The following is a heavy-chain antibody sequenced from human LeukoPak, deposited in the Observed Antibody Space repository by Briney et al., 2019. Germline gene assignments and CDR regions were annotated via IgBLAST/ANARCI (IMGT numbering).Heavy chain of an antibody. D-gene: IGHD2-15*01. V-gene: IGHV3-23*01. J-gene: IGHJ4*02. CDR3: ATFVPDLGVVVAATSYYFDY. CDR2: ISGSGGGT. CDR1: GFTFSSYA. Sequence: GGSLRLSCAASGFTFSSYAMSWVRQAPEKGLEWVSPISGSGGGTYYADSVKGRFTISRDNSKNTLYLQMNSLRAEDTAVYYCATFVPDLGVVVAATSYYFDYWGQPTLVTVSS.